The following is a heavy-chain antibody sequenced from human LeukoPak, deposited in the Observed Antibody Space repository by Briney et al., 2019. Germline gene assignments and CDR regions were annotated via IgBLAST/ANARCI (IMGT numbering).Heavy chain of an antibody. J-gene: IGHJ5*02. D-gene: IGHD4-17*01. V-gene: IGHV3-53*01. Sequence: GGSLRLSCAASGFTVSSNYMSWVRQAPGKGLEWVSVIYSGGSTYYADSVKGRFTISRDNSKNTLYLQMNSLRAEDTAVYYCARVYVGRLTTVTTHTNNWFDPWGQGTLVTVSS. CDR3: ARVYVGRLTTVTTHTNNWFDP. CDR2: IYSGGST. CDR1: GFTVSSNY.